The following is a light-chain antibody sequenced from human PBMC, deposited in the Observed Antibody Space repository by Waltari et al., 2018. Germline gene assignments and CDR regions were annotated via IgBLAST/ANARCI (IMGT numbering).Light chain of an antibody. J-gene: IGKJ1*01. CDR2: AAS. CDR1: QGISSY. V-gene: IGKV1-8*01. Sequence: AIRMTQSPSSLSASTGDRVNITCRASQGISSYLAWYQQKPGKAPKFLIYAASTLQTGVPSRFSGSGSGTEFTLTISCLQSEDFATYYCQQYYTYPWTFGQGTKVEIK. CDR3: QQYYTYPWT.